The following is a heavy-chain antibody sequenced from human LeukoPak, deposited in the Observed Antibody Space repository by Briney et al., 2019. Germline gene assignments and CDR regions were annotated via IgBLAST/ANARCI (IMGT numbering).Heavy chain of an antibody. V-gene: IGHV7-4-1*02. CDR1: GYTFNNYA. J-gene: IGHJ4*02. CDR2: INTKTGNP. CDR3: ARDGSLDY. Sequence: GASVKVSCKASGYTFNNYAMNWVRQVPGQGLEWMGWINTKTGNPRFAQGFAERFVFSLDTSVSTAYLQISSLKAEDTAVYYCARDGSLDYWGQGTLVTVSS.